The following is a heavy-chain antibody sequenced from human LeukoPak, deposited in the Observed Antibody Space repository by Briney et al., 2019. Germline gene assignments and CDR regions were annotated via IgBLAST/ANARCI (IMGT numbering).Heavy chain of an antibody. CDR3: ARGSADYDILTDYYFDY. CDR2: INPSGGST. CDR1: GYTFISYY. D-gene: IGHD3-9*01. J-gene: IGHJ4*02. V-gene: IGHV1-46*01. Sequence: ASVKVSCKASGYTFISYYMHWVRQAPGQGLEWMGIINPSGGSTSYAQKFQGRVTMTRDTSTSTVYMELSSLRSEDTAVYYCARGSADYDILTDYYFDYWGQGTLVTVSS.